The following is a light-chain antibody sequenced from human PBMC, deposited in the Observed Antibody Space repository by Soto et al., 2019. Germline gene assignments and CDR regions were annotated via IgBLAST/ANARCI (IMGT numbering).Light chain of an antibody. CDR2: GNI. Sequence: QSVLTQPPSVSGAPGQRVTISCTGNSSNIGAGFDVHWYQQLPGTAPQLLIYGNINRPSGVPDRFSGSKSGTSASLAITGLQAEDEADYYCHSYDSSLSGVVFGGGTKLTVL. V-gene: IGLV1-40*01. CDR1: SSNIGAGFD. J-gene: IGLJ2*01. CDR3: HSYDSSLSGVV.